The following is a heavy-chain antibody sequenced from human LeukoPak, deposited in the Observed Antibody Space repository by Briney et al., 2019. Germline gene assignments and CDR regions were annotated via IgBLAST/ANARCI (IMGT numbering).Heavy chain of an antibody. D-gene: IGHD5-12*01. CDR3: ARASGYDYKAYYYYMDV. Sequence: PSQTLSLTCTVSGGSISTSDYYWNWIRQPPGKVLEWIGYIFYSRKTYYNPSLKSRLTISVDTSKNEFSLKLRSVTAADTAVYYCARASGYDYKAYYYYMDVWGKGTTVTVSS. CDR2: IFYSRKT. J-gene: IGHJ6*03. V-gene: IGHV4-30-4*01. CDR1: GGSISTSDYY.